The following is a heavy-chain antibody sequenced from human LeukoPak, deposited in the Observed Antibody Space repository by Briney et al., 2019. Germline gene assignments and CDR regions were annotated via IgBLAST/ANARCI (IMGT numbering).Heavy chain of an antibody. V-gene: IGHV1-2*02. Sequence: RASVKVSCKASGYTFTGYYMHWVRQAPGQGLEWMGWINPNSGGTNYAQKFQGRVTMTRDTSISTAYMELSRLRSDDTAVYYCARADYSNYVDDYWGQGTLVTVSS. CDR2: INPNSGGT. CDR3: ARADYSNYVDDY. J-gene: IGHJ4*02. D-gene: IGHD4-11*01. CDR1: GYTFTGYY.